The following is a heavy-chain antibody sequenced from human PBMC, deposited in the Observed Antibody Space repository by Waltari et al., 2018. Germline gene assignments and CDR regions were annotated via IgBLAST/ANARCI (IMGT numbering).Heavy chain of an antibody. CDR1: GFTSSPYW. CDR3: SRDRIWFRETQDY. CDR2: LNEDGSSK. D-gene: IGHD3-10*01. V-gene: IGHV3-7*01. Sequence: EVQLVESGGGLVRPGGSLRLSCSASGFTSSPYWMTWFRQAPGKGLEWVASLNEDGSSKYYLDSVKGRFTISRDNARNSLYLQMNGLGAEDTAVYYCSRDRIWFRETQDYWGQGTLVTVSS. J-gene: IGHJ4*02.